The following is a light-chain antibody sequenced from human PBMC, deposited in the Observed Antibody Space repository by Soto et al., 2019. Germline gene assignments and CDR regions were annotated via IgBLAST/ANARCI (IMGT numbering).Light chain of an antibody. V-gene: IGLV2-23*01. CDR3: CSYANTTTV. CDR2: EGS. Sequence: QPVLTQPASVSGSPGQSITISGTGVSSDVGGYYFVSWYQHHSGKAPKLMIYEGSKRPSGVSNRFSGSKSDNTASLTISGLQAEDEADYYCCSYANTTTVFGAGTKVTVL. CDR1: SSDVGGYYF. J-gene: IGLJ3*02.